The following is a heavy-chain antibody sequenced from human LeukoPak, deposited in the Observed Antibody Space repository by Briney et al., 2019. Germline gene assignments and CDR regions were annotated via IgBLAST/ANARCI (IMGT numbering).Heavy chain of an antibody. CDR3: ARGKPYRWFGEPELLTGCWFDP. CDR2: IYYSGST. V-gene: IGHV4-31*03. J-gene: IGHJ5*02. CDR1: GGSISSGGYY. Sequence: SETLSLTCTVSGGSISSGGYYWRWLRQHPGKGLEWIGYIYYSGSTYYNPSLKSRVTISVDTSKNQFSLKLSSVTAADTAVYYCARGKPYRWFGEPELLTGCWFDPWGQGTLVTVSS. D-gene: IGHD3-10*01.